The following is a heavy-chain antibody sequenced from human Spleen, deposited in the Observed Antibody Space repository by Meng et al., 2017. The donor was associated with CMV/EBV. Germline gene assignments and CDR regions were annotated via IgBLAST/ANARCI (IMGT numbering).Heavy chain of an antibody. J-gene: IGHJ6*02. CDR2: ISYDGSNK. D-gene: IGHD6-6*01. V-gene: IGHV3-30*04. CDR3: AREYSSSPKETYGMDV. CDR1: GFTFDGYA. Sequence: GGSLRLSCAASGFTFDGYAMHWVRQAPGKGLEWVAVISYDGSNKYYADSVKGRFTISRDNSKNTLFLQMNSLRAEDTAVYYCAREYSSSPKETYGMDVWGQGATVTVSS.